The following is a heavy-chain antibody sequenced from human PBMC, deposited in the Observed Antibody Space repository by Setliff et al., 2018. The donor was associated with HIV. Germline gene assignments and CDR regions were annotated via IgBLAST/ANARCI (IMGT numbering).Heavy chain of an antibody. CDR2: INHSEDT. J-gene: IGHJ5*02. Sequence: SETLSLTCAVYGGSFSGHQWSWIRRPPGKGLEWIGEINHSEDTNYNSFLKSRVTISLDMSKNQFSLKLSSVTAADTAVYYCARCRLNGGFNLWGQGTLVTAPQ. CDR1: GGSFSGHQ. D-gene: IGHD7-27*01. CDR3: ARCRLNGGFNL. V-gene: IGHV4-34*01.